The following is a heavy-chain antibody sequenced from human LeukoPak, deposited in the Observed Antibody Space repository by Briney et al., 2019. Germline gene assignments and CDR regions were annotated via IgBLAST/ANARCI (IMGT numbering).Heavy chain of an antibody. J-gene: IGHJ5*02. D-gene: IGHD3-22*01. Sequence: PSETLSLTCTVSGGSISSSSYYWGWIRQPPGKGLEWIGSIYHSGSTYYNPSLKSRVTISVDTSKNQFSLKLSSVTAADTAVYYRARGLRVTMIVVATNWFDPWGQGTLVTVSS. V-gene: IGHV4-39*07. CDR3: ARGLRVTMIVVATNWFDP. CDR2: IYHSGST. CDR1: GGSISSSSYY.